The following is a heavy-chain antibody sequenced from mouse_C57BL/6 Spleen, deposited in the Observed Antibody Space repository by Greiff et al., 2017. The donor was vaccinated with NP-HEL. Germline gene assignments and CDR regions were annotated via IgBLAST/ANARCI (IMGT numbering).Heavy chain of an antibody. CDR1: GYTFTSYW. V-gene: IGHV1-52*01. CDR2: IDPSDSET. D-gene: IGHD1-1*01. Sequence: QVQLQQPGAELVRPGSSVKLSFKASGYTFTSYWMHWVKQRPIQGLEWIGNIDPSDSETHYNQKFKVKATLTVDKSSSTAYMQLSSLTSEDSAVYYCARYYGSSFHFDYWGQGTTLTVSS. J-gene: IGHJ2*01. CDR3: ARYYGSSFHFDY.